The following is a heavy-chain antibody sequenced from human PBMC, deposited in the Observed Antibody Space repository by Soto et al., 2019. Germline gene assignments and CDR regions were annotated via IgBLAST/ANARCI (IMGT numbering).Heavy chain of an antibody. J-gene: IGHJ4*02. D-gene: IGHD2-2*01. CDR1: GYTSTNYG. V-gene: IGHV1-3*01. Sequence: GASVKVSCKASGYTSTNYGMHWVRQAPGQRLEWMGWINAGSGNTKYSQKFQGRITITRDTSASTVYMELSSLRSEDTAVYYCANDIMVIPRAKALDYWGQGALLTLSS. CDR2: INAGSGNT. CDR3: ANDIMVIPRAKALDY.